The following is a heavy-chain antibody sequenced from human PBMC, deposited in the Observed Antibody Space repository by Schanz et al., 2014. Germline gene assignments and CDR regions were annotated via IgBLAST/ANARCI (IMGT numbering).Heavy chain of an antibody. CDR3: ARGVRIDY. J-gene: IGHJ4*02. CDR2: IKQDGSEK. Sequence: EVQLVESGGGLVQPGGSLRLSCAASGFTFSDYYMTWIRQAPGKGLEWVANIKQDGSEKYYVDSVKGRFTISRDNAKNSLYLQMNSLTAEDTAVYYCARGVRIDYWGQGTLVTVSS. CDR1: GFTFSDYY. D-gene: IGHD3-3*01. V-gene: IGHV3-7*01.